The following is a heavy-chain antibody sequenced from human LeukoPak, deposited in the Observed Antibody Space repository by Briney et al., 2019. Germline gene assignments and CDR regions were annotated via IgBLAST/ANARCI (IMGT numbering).Heavy chain of an antibody. J-gene: IGHJ4*02. CDR3: ASSDILTGYYSPFDY. Sequence: ASVKVSCKASGYTFTGYYMHWVRQAPGQGLEWMGWINPNSGGTNYAQKFQGRVTMTRDTSISTAYMELSRLRSDDTAVYYCASSDILTGYYSPFDYWGQGTLVTVSS. D-gene: IGHD3-9*01. CDR1: GYTFTGYY. V-gene: IGHV1-2*02. CDR2: INPNSGGT.